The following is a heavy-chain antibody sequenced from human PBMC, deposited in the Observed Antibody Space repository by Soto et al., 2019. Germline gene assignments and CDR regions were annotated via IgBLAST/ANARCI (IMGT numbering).Heavy chain of an antibody. CDR1: GYSFTTYA. CDR3: ASGSWEHPPPDNNWFDP. CDR2: INVGNGNT. D-gene: IGHD1-26*01. V-gene: IGHV1-3*01. Sequence: ASVKVSCKASGYSFTTYAMHWVRQAPGQRLEWMGWINVGNGNTKYSQKFQGRVTITRDTSTRTAYMELSSLRAEDTAVYYCASGSWEHPPPDNNWFDPWGQGTLVTVSS. J-gene: IGHJ5*02.